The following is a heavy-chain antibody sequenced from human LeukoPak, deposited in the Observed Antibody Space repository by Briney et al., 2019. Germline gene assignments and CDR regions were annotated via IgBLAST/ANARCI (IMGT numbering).Heavy chain of an antibody. CDR2: ICTSGST. V-gene: IGHV4-4*07. J-gene: IGHJ4*02. CDR3: ASGVYSTSQYYFDY. Sequence: SETLSLTCTVSGGSICSYYWSWVRQPAGKGLEGIGRICTSGSTSYNPSLTTRVTMSVDASKNQFSLKLSSVTAADTAVYYCASGVYSTSQYYFDYWGQGTLVTVSS. CDR1: GGSICSYY. D-gene: IGHD6-6*01.